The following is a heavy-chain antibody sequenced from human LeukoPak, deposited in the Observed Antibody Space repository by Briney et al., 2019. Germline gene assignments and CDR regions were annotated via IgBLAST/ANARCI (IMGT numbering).Heavy chain of an antibody. J-gene: IGHJ6*02. CDR2: IYYSGST. CDR3: ARCGDYYYYGMDV. Sequence: AEPLSLTCSVSGGSISSYYWRWLREPPGKGLEWIGYIYYSGSTNYNPSLKSRVTISVDTSKNQFSLKLSSVTAADTAVYYCARCGDYYYYGMDVWGQGTTVTVSS. D-gene: IGHD6-25*01. V-gene: IGHV4-59*08. CDR1: GGSISSYY.